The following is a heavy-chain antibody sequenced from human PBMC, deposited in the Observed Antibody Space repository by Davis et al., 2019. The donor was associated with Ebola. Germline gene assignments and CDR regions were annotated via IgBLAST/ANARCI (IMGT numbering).Heavy chain of an antibody. CDR3: MSYDD. J-gene: IGHJ4*02. Sequence: GGSLRLSCAASGFTFNNYAMSWVRQAPGKGLEWVSVISSRATTIYYADSVRGRFTISRDNSKNTLYLQMNSLRAEDTALYYCMSYDDWGLGTLVTVSS. CDR1: GFTFNNYA. V-gene: IGHV3-23*01. CDR2: ISSRATTI.